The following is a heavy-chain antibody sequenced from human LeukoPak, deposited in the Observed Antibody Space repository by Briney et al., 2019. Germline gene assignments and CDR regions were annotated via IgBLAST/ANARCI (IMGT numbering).Heavy chain of an antibody. CDR3: ARDETPDYYDSSGYAFDI. D-gene: IGHD3-22*01. CDR1: GGTFSSYA. V-gene: IGHV1-69*04. J-gene: IGHJ3*02. CDR2: IIPILDIA. Sequence: SVKVSCKASGGTFSSYAISWVRQAPGQGLEWMGRIIPILDIANYARKFQGRVTITADKSTSTAYMELSSLRSEDTAIYYCARDETPDYYDSSGYAFDIWGQGTMVTVSS.